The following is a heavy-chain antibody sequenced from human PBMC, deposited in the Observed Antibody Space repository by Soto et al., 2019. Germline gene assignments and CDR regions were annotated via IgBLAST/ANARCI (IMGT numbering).Heavy chain of an antibody. Sequence: AGGSLRLSCAASGFTFSSYAMSWVRQAPGKGLEWVSAISGSGGSTYYADSVKGRFTISRDNSKNTLYLQMNSLRAEDTAVYYCAKDSPRNAYYYYGMDVWGQGTTVTVSS. CDR1: GFTFSSYA. CDR3: AKDSPRNAYYYYGMDV. V-gene: IGHV3-23*01. J-gene: IGHJ6*02. CDR2: ISGSGGST.